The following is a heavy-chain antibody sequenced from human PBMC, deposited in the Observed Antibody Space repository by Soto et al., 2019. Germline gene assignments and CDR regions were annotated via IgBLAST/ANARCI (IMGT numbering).Heavy chain of an antibody. Sequence: PSETLSLTCAVYGGAFSGYYWSWIRQPPGRGLEWIGEINHSGSTKYNPSLKSRVTISVDTSKNRFSLKLSSVTAADTAVYYCARAEFGVVILPYYYFRMDVWGQGTTVTVSS. V-gene: IGHV4-34*01. CDR1: GGAFSGYY. CDR3: ARAEFGVVILPYYYFRMDV. J-gene: IGHJ6*02. CDR2: INHSGST. D-gene: IGHD3-3*01.